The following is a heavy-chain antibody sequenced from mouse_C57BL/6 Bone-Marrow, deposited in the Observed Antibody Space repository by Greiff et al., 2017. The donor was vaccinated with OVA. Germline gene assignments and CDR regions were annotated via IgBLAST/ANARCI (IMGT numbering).Heavy chain of an antibody. CDR3: ARHADYDEEALFAY. Sequence: EVQRVESGGGLVQPGESLKLSCESNEYEFPSHDMSWVRQTPEKRLELVAAINSDGGSTYYPDTMERRFIISRDNTKKTLYLQMSSLRSEDTALYYFARHADYDEEALFAYWGQGTLVTVSA. CDR1: EYEFPSHD. J-gene: IGHJ3*01. V-gene: IGHV5-2*01. CDR2: INSDGGST. D-gene: IGHD2-4*01.